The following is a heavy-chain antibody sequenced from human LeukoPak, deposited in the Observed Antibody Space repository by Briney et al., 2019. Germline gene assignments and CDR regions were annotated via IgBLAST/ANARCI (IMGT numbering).Heavy chain of an antibody. D-gene: IGHD3-22*01. J-gene: IGHJ1*01. CDR2: INPNSGGT. V-gene: IGHV1-2*02. Sequence: GASVKVSCKASGYSFSGYYIHWVRQAPGQGLEWMGWINPNSGGTNYAQKFQGRVTMTRDTSISTAYMELSRLRSDDTAVYYCARPSYYYDSSGYYEYFQHWGQGTLVTVSS. CDR3: ARPSYYYDSSGYYEYFQH. CDR1: GYSFSGYY.